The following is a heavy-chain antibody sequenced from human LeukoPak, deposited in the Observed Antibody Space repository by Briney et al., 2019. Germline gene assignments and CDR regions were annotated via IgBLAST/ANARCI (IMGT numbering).Heavy chain of an antibody. CDR2: IYTSGTT. J-gene: IGHJ5*02. Sequence: KPSETLSLTCTVSGYSISSGYYWGWIRQPPGKGLEWIGRIYTSGTTNYNPSLKSRVTISVDTSKNQFSLKLNSVTAADTAVYYCARDPRTSSTSFNWFDPWGQGTLVTVSS. D-gene: IGHD2-2*01. CDR3: ARDPRTSSTSFNWFDP. V-gene: IGHV4-38-2*02. CDR1: GYSISSGYY.